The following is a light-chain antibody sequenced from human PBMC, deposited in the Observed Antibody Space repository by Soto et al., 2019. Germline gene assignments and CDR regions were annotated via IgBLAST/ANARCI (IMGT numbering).Light chain of an antibody. V-gene: IGKV3D-20*02. CDR3: QQRTDRPPWT. Sequence: EIVLTPSPGTLSLSPVERATLSCRASQSVSSSYLAWYQQKPGQAPRLLIYGASSRATGIPDRFSGSGSGTDFTLSISSLEPEDFAVYDCQQRTDRPPWTFGQGTKVDIK. CDR2: GAS. CDR1: QSVSSSY. J-gene: IGKJ1*01.